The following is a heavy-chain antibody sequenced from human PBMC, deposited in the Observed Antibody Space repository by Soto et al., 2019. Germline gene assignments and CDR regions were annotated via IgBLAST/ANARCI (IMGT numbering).Heavy chain of an antibody. V-gene: IGHV1-69*13. CDR3: ARPRWGRFGELFRDYYYYGMDV. J-gene: IGHJ6*02. D-gene: IGHD3-10*01. Sequence: SVKVSCKASGGTFSSYAISWVRQAPGQGLEWMGGIIPIFGTANYAQKFQGRVTITADESTSTAYMELSSLRSEDTAVYYCARPRWGRFGELFRDYYYYGMDVWGQGTTVTVSS. CDR2: IIPIFGTA. CDR1: GGTFSSYA.